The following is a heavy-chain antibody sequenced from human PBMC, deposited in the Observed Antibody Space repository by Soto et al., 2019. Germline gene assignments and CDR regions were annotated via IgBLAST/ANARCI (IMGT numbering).Heavy chain of an antibody. CDR3: AREGVNNYTDYYFDL. V-gene: IGHV3-21*01. D-gene: IGHD4-4*01. CDR2: ISGSGIDI. Sequence: PGGSLRLSCAASGFTFKDYAMHWVRQAPGRGLEWVSSISGSGIDIHFTDSVKGRFTISRDNAKTSLYLQMDSLRPEDTAIYYCAREGVNNYTDYYFDLWGHGALVTVSS. J-gene: IGHJ4*01. CDR1: GFTFKDYA.